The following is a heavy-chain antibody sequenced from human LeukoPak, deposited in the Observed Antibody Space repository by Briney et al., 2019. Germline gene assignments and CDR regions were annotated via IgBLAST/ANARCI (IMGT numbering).Heavy chain of an antibody. CDR2: ISYDGSNK. Sequence: GRSLRLSCAASGFTFSSYAMHWVRQAPGKGLEWVAVISYDGSNKYYADSVKGRFTISRDNSKNTLYLLMNSLRAEDTAVYYCARRVYCHLSGTYTYCGMDVWGQGATVTVSS. CDR3: ARRVYCHLSGTYTYCGMDV. J-gene: IGHJ6*02. CDR1: GFTFSSYA. D-gene: IGHD3-10*01. V-gene: IGHV3-30-3*01.